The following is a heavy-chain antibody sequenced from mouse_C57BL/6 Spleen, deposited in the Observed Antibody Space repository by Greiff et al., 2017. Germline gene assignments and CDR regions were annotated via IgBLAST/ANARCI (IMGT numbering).Heavy chain of an antibody. CDR1: GYAFSSYW. CDR3: ARGTTVVATEYFDY. CDR2: LYPGDGDT. J-gene: IGHJ2*01. D-gene: IGHD1-1*01. Sequence: VQLKESGAELVKPGASVKISCKASGYAFSSYWMNWVKQRPGKGLEWIGQLYPGDGDTNYNGKFKGKATLTADKSSSTAYMQLSSLTSEDSAVYFCARGTTVVATEYFDYWGQGTTLTVSS. V-gene: IGHV1-80*01.